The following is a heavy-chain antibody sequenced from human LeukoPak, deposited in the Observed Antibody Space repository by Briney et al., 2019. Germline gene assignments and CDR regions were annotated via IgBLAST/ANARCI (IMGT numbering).Heavy chain of an antibody. Sequence: GGSLRLSCAASGFTFSSYAMSWVRQAPGKGLEWVSAISGSGGSTYYADSVKGRFTISRDNSKNTLYLQMNSLRAEDTAVYYCAKDILTGYPSSLTFDYCGQGTLVTVSS. CDR2: ISGSGGST. V-gene: IGHV3-23*01. CDR3: AKDILTGYPSSLTFDY. CDR1: GFTFSSYA. J-gene: IGHJ4*02. D-gene: IGHD3-9*01.